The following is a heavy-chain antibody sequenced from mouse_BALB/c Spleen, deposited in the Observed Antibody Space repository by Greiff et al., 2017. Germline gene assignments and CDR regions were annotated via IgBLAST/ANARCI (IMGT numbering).Heavy chain of an antibody. V-gene: IGHV2-3*01. J-gene: IGHJ2*01. CDR3: ARENGSFYYFDY. CDR2: IWGDGST. D-gene: IGHD1-1*01. Sequence: VKLMESGPGLVAPSQSLSITCTVSGFSLTSYGVSWVRQPPGKGLEWLGVIWGDGSTNYHSALKSRLSISKDNSKSQVFLKMNSLQTDDTARYYCARENGSFYYFDYWGQGTTLTVSS. CDR1: GFSLTSYG.